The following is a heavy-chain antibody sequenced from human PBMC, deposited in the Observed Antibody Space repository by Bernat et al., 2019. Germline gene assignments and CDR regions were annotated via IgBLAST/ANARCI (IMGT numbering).Heavy chain of an antibody. CDR1: GFTVSSNY. CDR3: AKRYSSGWYYFDY. CDR2: IYSGGST. Sequence: EVQLVESGGGLIQPGGSLRLSCAASGFTVSSNYMSWVRQAPGKGLEWVSVIYSGGSTYYADSVKGRFTISRDNSKNTLYLQMNSLRAEDTAVYYCAKRYSSGWYYFDYWGQGTLVTVSS. J-gene: IGHJ4*02. D-gene: IGHD6-19*01. V-gene: IGHV3-53*01.